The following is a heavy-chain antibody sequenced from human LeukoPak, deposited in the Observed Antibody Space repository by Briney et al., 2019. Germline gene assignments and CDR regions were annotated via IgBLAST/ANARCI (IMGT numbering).Heavy chain of an antibody. D-gene: IGHD6-19*01. V-gene: IGHV3-74*01. CDR3: AREQWPSSGPDY. J-gene: IGHJ4*02. CDR1: GFTFSSHW. Sequence: GGSLRLSCAASGFTFSSHWMHWVRQAPGKGLVWVSRINSDGSGTSYADSMKGRFTISRDNAKNTLYLQMNSLRAEDTAVYYCAREQWPSSGPDYWGQGTLVTVSS. CDR2: INSDGSGT.